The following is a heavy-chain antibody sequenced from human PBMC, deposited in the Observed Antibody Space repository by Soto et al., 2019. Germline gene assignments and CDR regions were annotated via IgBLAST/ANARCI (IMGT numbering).Heavy chain of an antibody. Sequence: QVPLVQSGAGGVKPGASVKISCKTSGYTFTNNYINLVPQAPGQGVEWVGLINPNGASTTYAQTFQGRVTMTRDTSTSTVYMELSSLRSDDTAVYYCARVYGLVKHDDFWSGYYDYWGQGTLVTVSS. CDR1: GYTFTNNY. CDR2: INPNGAST. V-gene: IGHV1-46*01. CDR3: ARVYGLVKHDDFWSGYYDY. J-gene: IGHJ4*02. D-gene: IGHD3-3*01.